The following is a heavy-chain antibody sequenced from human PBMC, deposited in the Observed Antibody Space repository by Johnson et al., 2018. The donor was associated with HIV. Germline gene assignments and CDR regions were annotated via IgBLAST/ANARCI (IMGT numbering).Heavy chain of an antibody. V-gene: IGHV3-74*01. CDR3: AREGDMIVVVAAFDI. CDR1: GFTLSSYW. D-gene: IGHD3-22*01. J-gene: IGHJ3*02. Sequence: VQLVESGGGLVQPGGSLRLSCAASGFTLSSYWMHWVRQAPGKGLVWVSRINSDGSSTSYADSVKGRFTISRDNSKNTLYLQMNSLRAEDTAVYYCAREGDMIVVVAAFDIWGQGTMVIVSS. CDR2: INSDGSST.